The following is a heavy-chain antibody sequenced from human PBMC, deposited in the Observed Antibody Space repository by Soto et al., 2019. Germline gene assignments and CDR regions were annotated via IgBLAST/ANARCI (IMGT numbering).Heavy chain of an antibody. V-gene: IGHV3-66*01. CDR3: ARGYCSGGNCDSVWFDS. Sequence: GGSLRLSCAASGFTVISNPMNWVRQAPGKGLEWVSVLYSGGSTYYADSVKGRFTISRDNLKNTLFLQMSSLRADDTAVYYCARGYCSGGNCDSVWFDSWGQGTLVTVSS. CDR2: LYSGGST. D-gene: IGHD2-15*01. CDR1: GFTVISNP. J-gene: IGHJ5*01.